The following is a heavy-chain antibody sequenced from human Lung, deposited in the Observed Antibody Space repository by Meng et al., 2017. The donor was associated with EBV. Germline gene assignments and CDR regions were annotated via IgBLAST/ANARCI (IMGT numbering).Heavy chain of an antibody. Sequence: HRPGVGPGRARPSGSLPRPCAVSGGSISIRNWGSCVRQPPGKGLEWIGEIYHSGSTNYNPSLKSRVTISVDKSKNQFSLKLSSVTAADTAVYYCARAIGIVATTVGFDYWGQGTLVTVSS. J-gene: IGHJ4*02. CDR1: GGSISIRNW. D-gene: IGHD5-12*01. CDR2: IYHSGST. V-gene: IGHV4-4*02. CDR3: ARAIGIVATTVGFDY.